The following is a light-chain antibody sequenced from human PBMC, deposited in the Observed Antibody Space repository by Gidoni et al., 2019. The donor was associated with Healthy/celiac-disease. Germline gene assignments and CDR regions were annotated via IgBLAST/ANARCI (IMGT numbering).Light chain of an antibody. CDR2: GAS. Sequence: EIVLTQSPVTLSLSPGERATLSCRASQSVSSSYLAWYQQKPGQAPRLLIYGASSRATGIPDRFSGSGSGTDFTLTISRLEPEDFAVYYCQQYGSSPITFXXXTRLEIK. CDR1: QSVSSSY. CDR3: QQYGSSPIT. V-gene: IGKV3-20*01. J-gene: IGKJ5*01.